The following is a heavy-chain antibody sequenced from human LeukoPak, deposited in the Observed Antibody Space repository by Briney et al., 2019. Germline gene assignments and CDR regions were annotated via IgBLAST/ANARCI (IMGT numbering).Heavy chain of an antibody. CDR2: IIPILGTA. J-gene: IGHJ6*04. CDR1: GGTFSSYA. CDR3: AREWESIMDV. Sequence: SVKVSCKASGGTFSSYAISWVRQAPGQGLEWMGGIIPILGTANYAQKFQGRVTITADESTSTAYMELSSLRSEDTAVYYCAREWESIMDVWGKGTTVTVSS. V-gene: IGHV1-69*01. D-gene: IGHD1-26*01.